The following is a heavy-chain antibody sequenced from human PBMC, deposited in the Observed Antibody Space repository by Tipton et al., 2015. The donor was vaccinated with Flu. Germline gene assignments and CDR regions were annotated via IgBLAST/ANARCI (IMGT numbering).Heavy chain of an antibody. Sequence: QLMQSGRGVVQSGTSLRLSCAASGFTFSNFAMHWVRQAPGKGLEWVAGVWYDGTNEYYADSVKGRFTISRDNSKNTLYLQMNSLRAEDTAVYYCARGYDILTDGGGYFDYWGQGTLVTVSS. CDR1: GFTFSNFA. V-gene: IGHV3-33*01. J-gene: IGHJ4*02. CDR2: VWYDGTNE. D-gene: IGHD3-9*01. CDR3: ARGYDILTDGGGYFDY.